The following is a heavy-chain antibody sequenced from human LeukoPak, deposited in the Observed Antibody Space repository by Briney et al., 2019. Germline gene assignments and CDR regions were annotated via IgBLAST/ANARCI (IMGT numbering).Heavy chain of an antibody. V-gene: IGHV3-30*02. Sequence: GGSLRLSCAASGFTFSSYGMHWVRQAPGKGLEWVAFIRNDGSNKYYADSVKGRFTISRDNSKNTLYLQMNSLRAEDTAVYYCAKDYGDYCDYWGQGALVTVSP. CDR2: IRNDGSNK. J-gene: IGHJ4*02. D-gene: IGHD4-17*01. CDR1: GFTFSSYG. CDR3: AKDYGDYCDY.